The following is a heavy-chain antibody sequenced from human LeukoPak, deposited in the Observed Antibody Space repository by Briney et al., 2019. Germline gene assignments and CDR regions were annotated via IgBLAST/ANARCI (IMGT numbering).Heavy chain of an antibody. V-gene: IGHV3-21*01. CDR3: ARGHSNYGDYFDY. CDR2: ISSSSIYI. D-gene: IGHD4-11*01. Sequence: GGSLRLSCAASGFTFSSYGMHWVRQAPGKGLEWVPSISSSSIYIYYADSVKGRFTISRDNAKSSLSLQMNSLRAEDTAVYYCARGHSNYGDYFDYWGQGTLVTVSS. CDR1: GFTFSSYG. J-gene: IGHJ4*02.